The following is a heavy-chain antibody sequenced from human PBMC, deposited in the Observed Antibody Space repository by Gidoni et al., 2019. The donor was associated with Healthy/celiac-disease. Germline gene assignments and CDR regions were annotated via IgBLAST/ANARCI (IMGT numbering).Heavy chain of an antibody. CDR3: ARGGIVLRFLEWLEGDY. V-gene: IGHV1-2*02. J-gene: IGHJ4*02. CDR1: GHTFTVHY. D-gene: IGHD3-3*01. Sequence: QVQLVQSGAEVKKPGASVKVSCKAPGHTFTVHYMHWVRQAPGQGLDWMGWINPNSGGTNYAQKFQGRVTMTRDTSISTAYMELSRLGSDDTAVYYCARGGIVLRFLEWLEGDYWGQGTLVTVSS. CDR2: INPNSGGT.